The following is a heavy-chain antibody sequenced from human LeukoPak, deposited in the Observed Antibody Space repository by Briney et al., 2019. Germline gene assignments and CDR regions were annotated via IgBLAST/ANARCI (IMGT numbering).Heavy chain of an antibody. V-gene: IGHV3-23*01. Sequence: GGSLRLSCAASRFTLSTYAMSWVRQAPGKGLEWVSVVSGSGGRTYYADSAKGRFTVSRDNSKNTVYLQMNSLRAEDTAVYYCAGSDTTGYSPREWDYWYFDLWGRGTLVTVSS. CDR1: RFTLSTYA. CDR3: AGSDTTGYSPREWDYWYFDL. J-gene: IGHJ2*01. D-gene: IGHD3-9*01. CDR2: VSGSGGRT.